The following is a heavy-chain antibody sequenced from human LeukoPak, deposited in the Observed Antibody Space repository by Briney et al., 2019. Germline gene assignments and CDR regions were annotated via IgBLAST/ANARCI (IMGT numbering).Heavy chain of an antibody. J-gene: IGHJ1*01. CDR2: IHPNSGGA. CDR1: GYTFTDYY. D-gene: IGHD6-19*01. Sequence: ASVKVSCKASGYTFTDYYLHWVRQAPGQGLEWMGWIHPNSGGANYAQKFQGRVTMTRDTPISTAYMELTSLRSDDTAVYYCARLTTVPGWGQGTLVIVSS. CDR3: ARLTTVPG. V-gene: IGHV1-2*02.